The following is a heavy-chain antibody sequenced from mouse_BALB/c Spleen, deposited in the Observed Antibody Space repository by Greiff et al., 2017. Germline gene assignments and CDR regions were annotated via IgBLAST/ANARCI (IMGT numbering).Heavy chain of an antibody. CDR1: GYTFTSYT. J-gene: IGHJ3*01. Sequence: VKLLESAAELARPGASVKMSCKASGYTFTSYTMHWVKQRPGQGLEWIGYINPSSGYTEYNQKFKDKTTLTADKSSSTAYMQRSSLTSEDSAVYYCARDGAYGGQGTLVTVSA. CDR3: ARDGAY. V-gene: IGHV1-4*02. CDR2: INPSSGYT. D-gene: IGHD2-3*01.